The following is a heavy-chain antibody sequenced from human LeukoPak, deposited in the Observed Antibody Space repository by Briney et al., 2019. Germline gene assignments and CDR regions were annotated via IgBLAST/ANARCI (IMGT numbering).Heavy chain of an antibody. D-gene: IGHD6-19*01. CDR1: GGSISSSTYY. J-gene: IGHJ4*02. V-gene: IGHV4-39*01. Sequence: KPSETLSLTCNVSGGSISSSTYYWGWIRQPPGKGLEWIGSIYYSGSTYYNPSLKSRATISEDTSKNQFSLNLTSVTAADTAVFYCASSSGWYDKVDYWGQGTLVTVSS. CDR2: IYYSGST. CDR3: ASSSGWYDKVDY.